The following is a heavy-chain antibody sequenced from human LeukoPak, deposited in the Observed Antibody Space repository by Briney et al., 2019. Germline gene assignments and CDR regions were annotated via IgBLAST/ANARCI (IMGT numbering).Heavy chain of an antibody. D-gene: IGHD3-10*01. CDR2: IYTSGST. J-gene: IGHJ2*01. CDR1: GGSISSYY. Sequence: SETLSLTCTVSGGSISSYYWSWLRQPAGKGLEWIGRIYTSGSTNYNPSLKSRVTMSVDTSKNQFSLKLSSVTAADTAVYYCARDSGFQSPGYWYFDLWGRGTLVTVSS. CDR3: ARDSGFQSPGYWYFDL. V-gene: IGHV4-4*07.